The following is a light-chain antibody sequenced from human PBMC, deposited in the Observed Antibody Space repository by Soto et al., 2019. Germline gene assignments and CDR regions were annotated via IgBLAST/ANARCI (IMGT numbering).Light chain of an antibody. J-gene: IGKJ5*01. CDR1: QSVSRY. V-gene: IGKV3-11*01. CDR3: QQCVNWPPVT. CDR2: DAS. Sequence: EIVLTQSPGTLSLSPGERATLSCRASQSVSRYLAWYQQKRGQPPRLIIYDASERAPGIPARFSGSESGTDFTLTISSLEPEDFAVYYCQQCVNWPPVTFGQGTRLEIK.